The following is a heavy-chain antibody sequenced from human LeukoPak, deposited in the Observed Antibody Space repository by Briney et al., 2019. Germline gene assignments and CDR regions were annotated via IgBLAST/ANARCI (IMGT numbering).Heavy chain of an antibody. V-gene: IGHV3-11*01. Sequence: PGGSLRLSCAASGFTFSDYYMSWIRQAPGKGLEWVSYISSSGGTIYYADSVKGRFTISRDNAKNSLYLQMNSLRAEDTAVYYCARDLVRYFDWYNWFDPWGQGTLVTVSS. D-gene: IGHD3-9*01. CDR2: ISSSGGTI. J-gene: IGHJ5*02. CDR1: GFTFSDYY. CDR3: ARDLVRYFDWYNWFDP.